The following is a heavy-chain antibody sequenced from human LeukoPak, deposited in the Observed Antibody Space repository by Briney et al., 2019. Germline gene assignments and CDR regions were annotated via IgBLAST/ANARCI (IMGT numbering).Heavy chain of an antibody. Sequence: EASVKVSCKASGYTFTSYGISWVRQAPGQGLEWMGWISAYNGNTNYAQKLQGRVTMTTDTSTSTAYMELRSLRSDDTAVYYCARGRIAAAGTGVALDYWGQGTLVTVSS. CDR2: ISAYNGNT. D-gene: IGHD6-13*01. CDR3: ARGRIAAAGTGVALDY. V-gene: IGHV1-18*01. CDR1: GYTFTSYG. J-gene: IGHJ4*02.